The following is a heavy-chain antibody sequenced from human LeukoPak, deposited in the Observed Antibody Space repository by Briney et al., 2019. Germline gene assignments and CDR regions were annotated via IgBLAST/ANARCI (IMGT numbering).Heavy chain of an antibody. D-gene: IGHD6-19*01. CDR2: ISYDGSNK. CDR3: AKTRHSGWPSYFDY. CDR1: GFTFSSYA. Sequence: GGSLRLSCAAPGFTFSSYAMHWVRQAPGKGLEWVAVISYDGSNKYYADSVKGRFTISRDNSKNTLYLQMNSLRAEDTAVYYCAKTRHSGWPSYFDYWGQGTLVTVSS. V-gene: IGHV3-30-3*02. J-gene: IGHJ4*02.